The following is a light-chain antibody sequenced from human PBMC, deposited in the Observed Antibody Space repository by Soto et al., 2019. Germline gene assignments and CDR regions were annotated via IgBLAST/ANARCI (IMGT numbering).Light chain of an antibody. V-gene: IGKV3-20*01. CDR3: QQYVTSPSIT. J-gene: IGKJ5*01. CDR2: AAS. Sequence: ETVLTQSPGTLSLSPGETATLSCRASQTVTTNYLAWYQQKPDQAPRLLIYAASRRAAGTPHRFSGSGSERAFTLAISGLEPADFGVYYCQQYVTSPSITFGQGTRLEIK. CDR1: QTVTTNY.